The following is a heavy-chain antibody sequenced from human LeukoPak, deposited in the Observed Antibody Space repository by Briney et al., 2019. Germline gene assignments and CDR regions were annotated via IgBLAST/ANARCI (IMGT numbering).Heavy chain of an antibody. D-gene: IGHD5-24*01. CDR3: VKSGYNRFDY. V-gene: IGHV3-23*01. J-gene: IGHJ4*02. CDR1: GFTFSSSA. Sequence: GGSLRLACAASGFTFSSSAMSWVSQAPGKGLEWVSTISGSDSSTHYADSVKGRFTISRDNSKNTLYLQMNSLRADDTAVYYCVKSGYNRFDYWGQGTLVTVSS. CDR2: ISGSDSST.